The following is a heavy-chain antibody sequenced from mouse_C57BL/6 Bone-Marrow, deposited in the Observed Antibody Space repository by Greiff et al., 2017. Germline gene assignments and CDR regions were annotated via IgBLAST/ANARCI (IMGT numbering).Heavy chain of an antibody. D-gene: IGHD2-10*01. CDR2: IYPRSGNT. CDR1: GYTFTSYG. J-gene: IGHJ1*03. V-gene: IGHV1-81*01. CDR3: ASISYHWYIDV. Sequence: QVQLQQSGAELARPGASVKLSCKASGYTFTSYGISWVTQSTGQGLEWIGEIYPRSGNTYYNEKFKGKATLTADKSSSTAYMELRSLTSEDSAVYFCASISYHWYIDVWGTGTTVTVSS.